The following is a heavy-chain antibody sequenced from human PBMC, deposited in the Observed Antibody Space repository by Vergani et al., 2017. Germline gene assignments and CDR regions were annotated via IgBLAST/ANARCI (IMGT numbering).Heavy chain of an antibody. CDR1: GFTFDDYA. Sequence: EVQLVESGGGLVQPGRSLRLSCAASGFTFDDYAMHLVRQAPGKGLEWVSGISWNSGSIGYADSVKGRFTISRDNAKNSLYLQMNSLRAEDTALYYCARENLRFLEWDYWGQGTLVTVSS. D-gene: IGHD3-3*01. V-gene: IGHV3-9*01. J-gene: IGHJ4*02. CDR3: ARENLRFLEWDY. CDR2: ISWNSGSI.